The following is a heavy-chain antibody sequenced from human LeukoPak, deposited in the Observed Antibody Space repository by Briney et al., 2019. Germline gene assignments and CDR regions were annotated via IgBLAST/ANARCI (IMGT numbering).Heavy chain of an antibody. D-gene: IGHD3-22*01. CDR3: ARKIGDSSGYYLFDY. CDR2: MNPNSGNT. Sequence: ASVKVSCKASGYTFTSYGFNWVRQATGQGLEWMGWMNPNSGNTDYAQKFQGRVTMTRNTSISTAYMELSSLRSEDTAVYYCARKIGDSSGYYLFDYWGQGTLVTVSS. CDR1: GYTFTSYG. V-gene: IGHV1-8*01. J-gene: IGHJ4*02.